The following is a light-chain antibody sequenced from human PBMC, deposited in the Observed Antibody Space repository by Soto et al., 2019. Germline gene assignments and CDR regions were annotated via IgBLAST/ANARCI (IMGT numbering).Light chain of an antibody. J-gene: IGKJ4*01. CDR2: HAS. V-gene: IGKV3-20*01. Sequence: EIVLTQSPGTLSLSPGERATLSCRASQTVGRNYLAWYQQKPGQAPRLLIYHASNRATGIPDRFSGSGSGTDFTLTISRLEPEGFVMYYCQQYAASPLTFGGGAKVEI. CDR1: QTVGRNY. CDR3: QQYAASPLT.